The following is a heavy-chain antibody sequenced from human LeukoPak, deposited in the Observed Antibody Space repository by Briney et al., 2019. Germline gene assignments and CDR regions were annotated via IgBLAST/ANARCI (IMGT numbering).Heavy chain of an antibody. CDR2: VNPNSGGT. CDR3: ARVVTLNDAFDI. Sequence: ASVKVSCKASGYTFTGYYMHWVRQAPGQGLEWMGWVNPNSGGTNYAQKFQGRVTMTRDTSISTAYMELSRLRSDDTAVYYCARVVTLNDAFDIWGQGTMVTVSS. J-gene: IGHJ3*02. D-gene: IGHD5-18*01. CDR1: GYTFTGYY. V-gene: IGHV1-2*02.